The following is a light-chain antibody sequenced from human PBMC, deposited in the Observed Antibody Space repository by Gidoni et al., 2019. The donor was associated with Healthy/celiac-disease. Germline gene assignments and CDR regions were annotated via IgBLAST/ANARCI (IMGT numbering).Light chain of an antibody. Sequence: SYALTQPPSLSVSPGQTASSTCSGEKLGDKYACWYQQKPGQSPVLVIYQDSKRPSGIPERFSGSNSGNTATLTISGTQAMDEADYYCQAWDSSTVVFGGGTKLTVL. J-gene: IGLJ2*01. CDR3: QAWDSSTVV. CDR2: QDS. V-gene: IGLV3-1*01. CDR1: KLGDKY.